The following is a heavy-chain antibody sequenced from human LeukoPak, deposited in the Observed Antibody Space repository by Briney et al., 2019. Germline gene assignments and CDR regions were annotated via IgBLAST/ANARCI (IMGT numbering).Heavy chain of an antibody. CDR2: IYYSGST. CDR1: VGSISSYY. Sequence: PSETLSLTCTFSVGSISSYYWSWIRQPPGKGLEWIGYIYYSGSTNYNPSLKSRVTISVDTSKHQFSLKLSSVTAADTAVYYCARVYYDSSGLGYYYMDVWGKGTTVSVSS. CDR3: ARVYYDSSGLGYYYMDV. D-gene: IGHD3-22*01. V-gene: IGHV4-59*01. J-gene: IGHJ6*03.